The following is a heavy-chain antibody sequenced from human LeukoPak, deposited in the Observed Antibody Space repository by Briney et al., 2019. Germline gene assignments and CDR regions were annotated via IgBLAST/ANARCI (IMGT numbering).Heavy chain of an antibody. CDR3: ARVPGIAVAGFDY. CDR2: IYYSGST. CDR1: GGSISSSSYY. D-gene: IGHD6-19*01. J-gene: IGHJ4*02. V-gene: IGHV4-39*01. Sequence: SETLSLTCTVSGGSISSSSYYWGWIRRPPGKGLEWIGSIYYSGSTYYNPSLKSRVTISVGTSKNQFSLKLSSVTAADTAVYYCARVPGIAVAGFDYWGQGTLVTVSS.